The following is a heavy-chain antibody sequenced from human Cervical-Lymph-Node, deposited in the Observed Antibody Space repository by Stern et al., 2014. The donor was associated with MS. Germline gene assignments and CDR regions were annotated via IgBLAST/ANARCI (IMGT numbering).Heavy chain of an antibody. CDR2: IYSSGST. CDR3: ARGNYDVLTDNGGHGFDI. Sequence: VQLVESGPGLVKPSQTLSLTCTVSGGSISSGNYYWSWIRQPAGEGLEWIGRIYSSGSTQYNPPLKSRVTISADTFTNQFSPRLSLVTAADTAVYYCARGNYDVLTDNGGHGFDIWGQGTMVTVSS. CDR1: GGSISSGNYY. J-gene: IGHJ3*02. D-gene: IGHD3-9*01. V-gene: IGHV4-61*02.